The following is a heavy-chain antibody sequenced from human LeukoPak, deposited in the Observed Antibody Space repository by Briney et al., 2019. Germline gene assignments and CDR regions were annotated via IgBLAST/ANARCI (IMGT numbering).Heavy chain of an antibody. D-gene: IGHD6-13*01. J-gene: IGHJ4*02. V-gene: IGHV3-11*01. CDR2: ISSSGSTI. CDR3: ASSTGYSSSWYNVY. Sequence: GSLRLSCAASGFTFSYYYMSWIRQARGKGLGWVSYISSSGSTIYYADSVKGRFTISRDNAKNSLYLQMNSLRAEDTAVYYCASSTGYSSSWYNVYWGQGTLVTVSS. CDR1: GFTFSYYY.